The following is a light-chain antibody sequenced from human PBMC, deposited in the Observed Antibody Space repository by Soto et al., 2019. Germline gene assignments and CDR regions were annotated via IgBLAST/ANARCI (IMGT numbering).Light chain of an antibody. Sequence: DIQMTQFPSSLSASVGDRVTITCRASENIGSHLHWYQQKPGEAPKVLIYAASGLESGVPSRFSGSRSGTDFTLTINSLQPEDFATYFRLQSYTNPRTFGQGTKLEIK. CDR2: AAS. CDR3: LQSYTNPRT. J-gene: IGKJ2*01. CDR1: ENIGSH. V-gene: IGKV1-39*01.